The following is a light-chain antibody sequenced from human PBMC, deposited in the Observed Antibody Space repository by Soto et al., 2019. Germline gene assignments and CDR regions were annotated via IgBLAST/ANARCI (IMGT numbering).Light chain of an antibody. J-gene: IGKJ3*01. CDR2: DAS. CDR1: QRVASD. V-gene: IGKV3D-11*02. CDR3: QQRSNWAT. Sequence: VLTQSPGTLSLSPGEGATLSCRASQRVASDLAWYLQKPGQPPRLLIYDASIRATGIPDRISGSGPERDFTLTISSLEPEDFAVYYCQQRSNWATFGPGTKVDIK.